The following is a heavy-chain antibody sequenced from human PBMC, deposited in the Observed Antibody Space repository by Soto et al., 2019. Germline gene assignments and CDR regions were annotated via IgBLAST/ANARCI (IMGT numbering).Heavy chain of an antibody. CDR2: ISFDGSYE. D-gene: IGHD6-19*01. Sequence: QVQLVESGGGVVQPGRSLRLSCAASGFTFSSYSIHWVRQAPGKGLEWVAVISFDGSYEYYADSVKGRFTISRDNSKNTVYLQMNSLRAEDTAVYYCARGAGITVASTSFDYWGQGTLVTVSS. CDR1: GFTFSSYS. V-gene: IGHV3-30-3*01. J-gene: IGHJ4*02. CDR3: ARGAGITVASTSFDY.